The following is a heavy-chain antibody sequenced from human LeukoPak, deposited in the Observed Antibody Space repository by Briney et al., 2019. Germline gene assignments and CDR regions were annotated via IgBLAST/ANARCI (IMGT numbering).Heavy chain of an antibody. V-gene: IGHV3-20*04. CDR1: GFTFDDYG. CDR2: INGNGGST. CDR3: ARESPGQWLVNDHAFDI. D-gene: IGHD6-19*01. Sequence: GGSLRLSCAASGFTFDDYGMSWVRQAPGKGLEWVSGINGNGGSTGYADSVKGRFTISRDNAKNSLYLQMNSLRAEDTALYYCARESPGQWLVNDHAFDIWGQGTMVTVSS. J-gene: IGHJ3*02.